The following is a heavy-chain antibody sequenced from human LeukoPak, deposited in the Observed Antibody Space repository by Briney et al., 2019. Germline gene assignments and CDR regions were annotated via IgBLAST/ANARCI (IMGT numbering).Heavy chain of an antibody. Sequence: SETLPLTCTVSGGSISSYYWSWIRQPAGKGLEWIGRIYTSGSTNYNPSLKSRVTMSVGTSKNQFSLKLSSVTAADTAVYYCARGPSYYDSSGYLYYYYMDVWGKGTTVTVSS. CDR1: GGSISSYY. J-gene: IGHJ6*03. V-gene: IGHV4-4*07. CDR2: IYTSGST. D-gene: IGHD3-22*01. CDR3: ARGPSYYDSSGYLYYYYMDV.